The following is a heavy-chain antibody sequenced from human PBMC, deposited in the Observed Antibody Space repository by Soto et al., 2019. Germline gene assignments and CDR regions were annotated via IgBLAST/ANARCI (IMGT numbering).Heavy chain of an antibody. Sequence: EVQLLESGGGLVQPGGSLRLPCAASGFTFSSYAITWVRQAPGKGLEWVSGISGSGVTTDYTDSVKGRFTISRDNSENTLYLQMNSLRAEDTAVYYCAKLSGYGSGTPDYWGQGTLVTVSS. CDR2: ISGSGVTT. J-gene: IGHJ4*02. CDR1: GFTFSSYA. CDR3: AKLSGYGSGTPDY. V-gene: IGHV3-23*01. D-gene: IGHD3-10*01.